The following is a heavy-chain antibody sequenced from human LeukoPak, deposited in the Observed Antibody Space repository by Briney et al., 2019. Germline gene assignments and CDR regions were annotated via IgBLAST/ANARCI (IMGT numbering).Heavy chain of an antibody. CDR2: IIPIFGTA. V-gene: IGHV1-69*13. Sequence: GASVKVSCKASGGTFSSYAISWVRQAPGQGLEWMGGIIPIFGTANYAQKFQGRVTITADESTSTAYMELSSLRSEDTAVYYCARDAQGYCYGSGSHIWFDPWGQGTLVTVSS. J-gene: IGHJ5*02. CDR3: ARDAQGYCYGSGSHIWFDP. CDR1: GGTFSSYA. D-gene: IGHD3-10*01.